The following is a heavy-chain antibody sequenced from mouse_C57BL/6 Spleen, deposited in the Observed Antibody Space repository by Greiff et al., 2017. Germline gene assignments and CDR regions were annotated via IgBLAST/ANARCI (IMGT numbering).Heavy chain of an antibody. CDR1: GYTFTSYW. V-gene: IGHV1-64*01. J-gene: IGHJ2*01. D-gene: IGHD3-2*02. CDR3: ARSEGYYFDY. CDR2: IHPNSGST. Sequence: LQQPGAELVKPGASVKLSCKASGYTFTSYWMHWVKQRPGQGLEWIGMIHPNSGSTNYNEKFKSKATLTVDKSSSTAYMQLSSLTSEDSAVYYCARSEGYYFDYWGQGTTLTVSS.